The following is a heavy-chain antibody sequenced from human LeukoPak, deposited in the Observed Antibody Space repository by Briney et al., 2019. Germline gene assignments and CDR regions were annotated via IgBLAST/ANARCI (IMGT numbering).Heavy chain of an antibody. J-gene: IGHJ6*03. V-gene: IGHV1-2*02. D-gene: IGHD5-18*01. CDR1: GYTFTGYY. CDR2: INPNSGGT. Sequence: ASVKVSCKASGYTFTGYYMHWVRQAPGQGLEWMGWINPNSGGTNYAQKFQGRVTMTRDTSISTAYMGLSRLRSDDTAVYYCATRGYSYGGHETPYYYYMDVWGKGTTVTVSS. CDR3: ATRGYSYGGHETPYYYYMDV.